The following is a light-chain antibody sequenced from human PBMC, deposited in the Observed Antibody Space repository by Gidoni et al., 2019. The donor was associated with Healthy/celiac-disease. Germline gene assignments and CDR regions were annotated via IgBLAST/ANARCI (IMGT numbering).Light chain of an antibody. CDR3: AAWDDSLNGL. J-gene: IGLJ2*01. Sequence: QSVLPHPPSASGTPGQRVTISCSGSSSNIGSNTVNWYQQLPGTAPKLLIYSNNQRPSGVPDRFSGSKSGTSASLAISGLQSEDEADYYCAAWDDSLNGLFGGGTKLTVL. CDR2: SNN. CDR1: SSNIGSNT. V-gene: IGLV1-44*01.